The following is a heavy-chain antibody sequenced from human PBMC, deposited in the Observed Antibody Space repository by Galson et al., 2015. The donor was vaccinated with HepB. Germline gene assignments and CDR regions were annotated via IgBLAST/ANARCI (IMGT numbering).Heavy chain of an antibody. D-gene: IGHD4-17*01. V-gene: IGHV1-46*01. CDR1: GYTFTSRY. Sequence: SVKVSCKASGYTFTSRYIHWVRQAPGQGLEWIGIINPSGGSTSYAQNFLDRVTLTRDTSTSTVYMELRSLRSDDTAVYYCARGGDDGDYVVDYWGQGTLVTVSS. CDR3: ARGGDDGDYVVDY. CDR2: INPSGGST. J-gene: IGHJ4*02.